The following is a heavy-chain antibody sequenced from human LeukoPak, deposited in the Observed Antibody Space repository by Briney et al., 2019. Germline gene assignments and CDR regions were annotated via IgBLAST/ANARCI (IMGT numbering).Heavy chain of an antibody. CDR3: ARVRQWLVGGPFDH. CDR1: GGSFSGYY. CDR2: INHSGST. D-gene: IGHD6-19*01. J-gene: IGHJ4*02. V-gene: IGHV4-34*01. Sequence: SETLSLTCAVYGGSFSGYYWSWIRQPPGKGLEWIGEINHSGSTNYNPSLKSRVTISVDTSKNQFSLKLSSVTAADTAVYYCARVRQWLVGGPFDHWGQGTLVTVSS.